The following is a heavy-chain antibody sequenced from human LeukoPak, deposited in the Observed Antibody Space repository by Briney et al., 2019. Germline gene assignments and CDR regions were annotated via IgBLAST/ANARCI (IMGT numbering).Heavy chain of an antibody. CDR2: IKSKTDGGTT. J-gene: IGHJ6*02. CDR3: AELGITMIGGV. V-gene: IGHV3-15*01. D-gene: IGHD3-10*02. CDR1: GFTFSNAW. Sequence: GGSLRLSCATSGFTFSNAWMSWVRQAPGKGLEWVGRIKSKTDGGTTDYAAPVKGRFTISRDDSKNTLYLQMNSLKSEDTAVYYCAELGITMIGGVWGPGTTVTVSS.